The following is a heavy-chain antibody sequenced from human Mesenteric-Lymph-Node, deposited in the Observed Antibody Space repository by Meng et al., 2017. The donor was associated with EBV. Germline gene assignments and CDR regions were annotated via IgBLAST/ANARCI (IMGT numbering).Heavy chain of an antibody. CDR3: AKVDGSGRTNWFDP. CDR1: GGSISTYNW. D-gene: IGHD3-10*01. J-gene: IGHJ5*02. Sequence: GQLAGSGPGMLKPSGTLSLTCAVSGGSISTYNWWSWVRQPPGKGLVWIGEIYHSGSANYNPSLRSRVTMSVDKSKNQFSLKLTSVTAADTAVYYCAKVDGSGRTNWFDPWGQGTLVTV. V-gene: IGHV4-4*02. CDR2: IYHSGSA.